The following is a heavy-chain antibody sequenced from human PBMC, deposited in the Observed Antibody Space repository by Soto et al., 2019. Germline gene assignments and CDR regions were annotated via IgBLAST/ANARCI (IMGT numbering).Heavy chain of an antibody. CDR2: ISAYNGNT. D-gene: IGHD2-2*01. V-gene: IGHV1-18*01. CDR1: GYTFTSYG. Sequence: ASVKVSCKASGYTFTSYGISWVRQAPGQGLEWMGWISAYNGNTNYAQKLQGRVTMTTDTSTSTAYMELSSLRSEDTAVYYCARDRVPLVVPAANSPFDYWGQGTLVTVSS. CDR3: ARDRVPLVVPAANSPFDY. J-gene: IGHJ4*02.